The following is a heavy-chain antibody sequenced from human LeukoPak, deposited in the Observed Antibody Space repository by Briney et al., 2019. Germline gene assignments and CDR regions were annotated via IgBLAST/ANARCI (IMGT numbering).Heavy chain of an antibody. CDR2: INPSGGST. J-gene: IGHJ4*02. Sequence: ASVKVSCKASGSTFTTYGIHWVRQAPGQGLEWMGIINPSGGSTSYAQKFQGRVTMTRDMSTSTVYMELSSLRSEDTAVYYCARDLGYYDSSGYYYKVATFWGQGTLVTVSS. D-gene: IGHD3-22*01. V-gene: IGHV1-46*01. CDR3: ARDLGYYDSSGYYYKVATF. CDR1: GSTFTTYG.